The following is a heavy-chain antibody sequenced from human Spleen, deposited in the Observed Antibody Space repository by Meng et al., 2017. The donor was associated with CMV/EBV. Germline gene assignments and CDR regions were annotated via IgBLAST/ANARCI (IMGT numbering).Heavy chain of an antibody. Sequence: FNFNHAWMSWVRQAPGKGLEWVGRIKSKIEGGTIDYAAPVKGRFTISRDDSKKTLYLQMNSLKIEDTAMYYCTTDRNIVTTKTSNDRWGQGTMVTVSS. J-gene: IGHJ5*02. CDR3: TTDRNIVTTKTSNDR. CDR2: IKSKIEGGTI. V-gene: IGHV3-15*01. CDR1: FNFNHAW. D-gene: IGHD5-12*01.